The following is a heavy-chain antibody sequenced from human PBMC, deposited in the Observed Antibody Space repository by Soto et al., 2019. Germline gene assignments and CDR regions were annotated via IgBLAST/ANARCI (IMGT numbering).Heavy chain of an antibody. J-gene: IGHJ4*02. CDR1: GFTFSSSW. V-gene: IGHV3-7*02. CDR2: IKPDGGET. D-gene: IGHD4-17*01. Sequence: EVQLVESGGGLVQPGGSLRLSCAASGFTFSSSWMSWVRQAPGKGPEWVANIKPDGGETYYVDSVKGRFTISRDNAKXXXXXXXXXXXXXXXXXXXXXXDRDYGWDYWGQGTLVTVSS. CDR3: XXDRDYGWDY.